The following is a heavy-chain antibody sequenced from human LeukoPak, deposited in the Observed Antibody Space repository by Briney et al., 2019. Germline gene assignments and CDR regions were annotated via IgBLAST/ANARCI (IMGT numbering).Heavy chain of an antibody. CDR1: GFTFSSYA. CDR3: VKDRHADGPFDY. V-gene: IGHV3-23*01. CDR2: ISGSGGST. Sequence: GGSLRLSCAASGFTFSSYAMSWVRQAPGKGLEWVSAISGSGGSTYYADSVKGRFTIPRDNSKNTLYLQMNSLRAEDTAVYYCVKDRHADGPFDYWGRGTLVTVSS. J-gene: IGHJ4*02.